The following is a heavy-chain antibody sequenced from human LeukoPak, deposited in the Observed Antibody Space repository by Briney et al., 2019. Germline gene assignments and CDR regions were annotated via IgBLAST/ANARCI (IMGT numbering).Heavy chain of an antibody. V-gene: IGHV3-66*01. CDR2: IYSGGST. Sequence: PGGSLRLSCAASGFTVSSNYMSWVRQAPGKGLEWVSVIYSGGSTYYADSVKGRFTISRDNSKNTLYLQMNSLRAEDTAVYYCASGIAVAGTQYYYYGMDVWGQGTTVTVSS. CDR3: ASGIAVAGTQYYYYGMDV. CDR1: GFTVSSNY. D-gene: IGHD6-19*01. J-gene: IGHJ6*02.